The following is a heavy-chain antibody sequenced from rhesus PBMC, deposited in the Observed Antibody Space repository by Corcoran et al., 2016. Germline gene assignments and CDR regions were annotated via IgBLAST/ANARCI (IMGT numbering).Heavy chain of an antibody. CDR1: GFTFRDYY. J-gene: IGHJ4*01. CDR3: ARGWGLDY. D-gene: IGHD7-45*01. CDR2: IRSKAHRGTP. Sequence: EVRLVESGGGLVQPGGSLRLSCAASGFTFRDYYMSWVRQAPGKGPEWVVFIRSKAHRGTPESAASVKGRFTISRDDSKTIASLQMNSLKTEDTAVYYCARGWGLDYWGQGVLVTVSS. V-gene: IGHV3-116*02.